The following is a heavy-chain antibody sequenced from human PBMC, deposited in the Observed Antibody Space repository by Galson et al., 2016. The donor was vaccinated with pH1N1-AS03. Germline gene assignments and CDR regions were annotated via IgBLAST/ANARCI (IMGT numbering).Heavy chain of an antibody. V-gene: IGHV3-33*01. CDR1: GFTFRTFG. CDR2: IWNDGSLK. CDR3: VTGNQNYFDY. D-gene: IGHD2-8*02. Sequence: SLRLSCAASGFTFRTFGMHWVRQAPGEGLEWVAVIWNDGSLKKYGDSVKGRFIISRDNSNNTVSLEMSSLRAEDTAVYYCVTGNQNYFDYWGQGTLVTVSP. J-gene: IGHJ4*02.